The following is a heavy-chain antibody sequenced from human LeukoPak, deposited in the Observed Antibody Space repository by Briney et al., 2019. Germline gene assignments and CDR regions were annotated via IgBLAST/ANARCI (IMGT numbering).Heavy chain of an antibody. J-gene: IGHJ5*02. CDR2: INHSGST. Sequence: PSETLSLTCGVYGGSFSGYYWSWIRQSPGKGLEWIGEINHSGSTNYNPSLKSRVTISIDKSKNQFSLKLSSVTAADTAIYYCAREYGSSHSFDPWGQGTLVTVSS. D-gene: IGHD6-13*01. CDR3: AREYGSSHSFDP. CDR1: GGSFSGYY. V-gene: IGHV4-34*01.